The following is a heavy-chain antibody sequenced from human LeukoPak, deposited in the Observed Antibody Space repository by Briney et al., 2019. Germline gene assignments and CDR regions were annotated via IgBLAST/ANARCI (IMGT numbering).Heavy chain of an antibody. D-gene: IGHD3-3*01. V-gene: IGHV3-53*01. Sequence: GGSLRLSCAASGFTVSSNYMSWVRQAPGKGLEWVSVTYSGGRTYYADSVKGRFTISRDNAKNSLYLQMNSLRAEDTAVYYCARVRRAVFGVVLFDYWGQGTLVTVSS. CDR1: GFTVSSNY. CDR3: ARVRRAVFGVVLFDY. J-gene: IGHJ4*02. CDR2: TYSGGRT.